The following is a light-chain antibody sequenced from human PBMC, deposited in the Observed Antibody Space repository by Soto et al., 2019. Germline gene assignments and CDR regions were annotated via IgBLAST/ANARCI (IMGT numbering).Light chain of an antibody. CDR3: QQRSNWPPIT. CDR1: QGISSY. V-gene: IGKV1-9*01. J-gene: IGKJ5*01. CDR2: AAS. Sequence: DIQLTQSPSFLSASVGDKVTITCRASQGISSYLARYQQKPGKAPKLLIYAASTLQSGVPSRFSGSGSGTEFTLTISSLQPDDFAVYYCQQRSNWPPITFGQGTRLEIK.